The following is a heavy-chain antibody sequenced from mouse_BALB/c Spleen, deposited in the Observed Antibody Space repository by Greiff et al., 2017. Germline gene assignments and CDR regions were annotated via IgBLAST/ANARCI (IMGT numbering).Heavy chain of an antibody. J-gene: IGHJ4*01. CDR3: ARKSRYDVGDAMDY. CDR2: IWSGGST. CDR1: GFSLTSYG. V-gene: IGHV2-2*02. D-gene: IGHD2-14*01. Sequence: VKVVESGPGLVQPSQSLSITCTVSGFSLTSYGVHWVRQSPGKGLEWLGVIWSGGSTDYNAAFISRLSISKDNSKSQVFFKMNSLQANDTAIYYCARKSRYDVGDAMDYWGQGTSVTVSS.